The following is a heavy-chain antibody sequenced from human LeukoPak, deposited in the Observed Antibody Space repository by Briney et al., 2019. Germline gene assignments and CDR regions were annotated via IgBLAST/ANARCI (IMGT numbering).Heavy chain of an antibody. V-gene: IGHV3-33*08. CDR2: IWFDGTNK. CDR3: ASGAYSYGDGFDY. D-gene: IGHD5-18*01. J-gene: IGHJ4*02. Sequence: PGGSLKLSRAASGFTFSSYGMHWVRQAPGKGLEWVAAIWFDGTNKYSSDSVKGRFTISRDNSKNTLYLQMNSLRAEDTAVYYCASGAYSYGDGFDYWGQGALVSASS. CDR1: GFTFSSYG.